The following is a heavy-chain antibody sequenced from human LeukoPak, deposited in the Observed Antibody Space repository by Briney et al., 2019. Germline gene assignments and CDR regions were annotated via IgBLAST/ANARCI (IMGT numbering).Heavy chain of an antibody. D-gene: IGHD5-18*01. CDR2: INHSGST. Sequence: PSETLSLTCAVYGGSFSGYYWNWIRQPPGKGLEWIGEINHSGSTNYNPSLKSRVTISVDTSKNQFSLKLSSVTAADTAVYYCARGPDTAMVPFDYWGQGTLVTVSS. CDR1: GGSFSGYY. V-gene: IGHV4-34*01. J-gene: IGHJ4*02. CDR3: ARGPDTAMVPFDY.